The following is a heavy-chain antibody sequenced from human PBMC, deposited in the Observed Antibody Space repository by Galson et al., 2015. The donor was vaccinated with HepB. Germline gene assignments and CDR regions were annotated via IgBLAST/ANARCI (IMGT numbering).Heavy chain of an antibody. CDR2: ISYDGSNK. V-gene: IGHV3-30-3*01. J-gene: IGHJ4*02. CDR3: ARSSRFLEWLLRASPDY. D-gene: IGHD3-3*01. CDR1: GFTFSSYA. Sequence: SLRLSCAASGFTFSSYAMHWVRQAPGKGLEWVAVISYDGSNKYYADSVKGRFTISRDNSKNTLYLQMNSLRAEDTAVYYCARSSRFLEWLLRASPDYWGQGTLVTVSS.